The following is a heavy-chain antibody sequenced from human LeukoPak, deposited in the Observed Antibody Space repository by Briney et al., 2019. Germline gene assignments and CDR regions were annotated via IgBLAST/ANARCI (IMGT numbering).Heavy chain of an antibody. J-gene: IGHJ6*02. CDR1: GFTFSSYS. D-gene: IGHD1-26*01. V-gene: IGHV3-23*01. Sequence: GGSLRLSCAASGFTFSSYSMNWVRQAPGKGLEWVSAISGSGGSTYYADSVKGRFTISRDNSKNTLYLQMNSLRAEDTAVYYCAKGGREDYYGMDVWGQGTTVTVSS. CDR2: ISGSGGST. CDR3: AKGGREDYYGMDV.